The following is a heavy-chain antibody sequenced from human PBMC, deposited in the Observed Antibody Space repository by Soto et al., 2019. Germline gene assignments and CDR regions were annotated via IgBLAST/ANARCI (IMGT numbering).Heavy chain of an antibody. CDR3: ARVLGYCTKGVCPHNWFDL. V-gene: IGHV4-4*02. Sequence: PSETLSLTCAVSGGSISSSNWWSWVRQPPGKGLEWIGEIYHSGSTNYNPSLKSRVTISVDKSKNQFSLKLSSVTAADTAVYYCARVLGYCTKGVCPHNWFDLWGQGTLVTVSS. J-gene: IGHJ5*02. D-gene: IGHD2-8*01. CDR2: IYHSGST. CDR1: GGSISSSNW.